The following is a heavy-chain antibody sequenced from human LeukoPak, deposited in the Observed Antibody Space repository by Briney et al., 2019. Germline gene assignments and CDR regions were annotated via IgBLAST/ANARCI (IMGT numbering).Heavy chain of an antibody. J-gene: IGHJ4*02. V-gene: IGHV4-59*01. CDR1: GGSFSGYY. Sequence: SETLSLTCAVYGGSFSGYYWSWIRQPPGKGLEWIGYIYYSGSTNYNPSLKSRVTISVDTSKNQFSLKLSSVTAADTAVYYCARGPSMVRGVIGFDYWGQGTLVTVSS. CDR3: ARGPSMVRGVIGFDY. CDR2: IYYSGST. D-gene: IGHD3-10*01.